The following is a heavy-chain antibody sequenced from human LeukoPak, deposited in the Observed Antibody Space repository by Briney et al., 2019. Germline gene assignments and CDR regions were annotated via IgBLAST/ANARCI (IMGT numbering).Heavy chain of an antibody. J-gene: IGHJ5*02. CDR3: ARDTNYYDSSGYPSNWFDP. Sequence: VASVKVSCKASGGTFSSYAISWVRQAPGQGLEWMGGIIPIFGTANYAQKFQGRVTITADESTSTAYMELSSLRSEDTAVYYCARDTNYYDSSGYPSNWFDPWGQGTLVTVSS. CDR2: IIPIFGTA. CDR1: GGTFSSYA. V-gene: IGHV1-69*13. D-gene: IGHD3-22*01.